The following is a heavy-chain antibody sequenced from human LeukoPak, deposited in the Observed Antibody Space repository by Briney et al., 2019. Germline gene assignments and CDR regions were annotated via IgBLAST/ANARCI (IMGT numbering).Heavy chain of an antibody. J-gene: IGHJ6*03. V-gene: IGHV1-69*05. D-gene: IGHD3-10*01. CDR1: GGTFSSYA. CDR2: IIPIFGTA. Sequence: ASVKVSCKASGGTFSSYAISWVRQAPGQGLEWMGGIIPIFGTANYAQKFQGRVTITTDESTSTAYMELSSLRSEDTAVYYCARAKGWFGELLYYMDVWGKGTTVIVSS. CDR3: ARAKGWFGELLYYMDV.